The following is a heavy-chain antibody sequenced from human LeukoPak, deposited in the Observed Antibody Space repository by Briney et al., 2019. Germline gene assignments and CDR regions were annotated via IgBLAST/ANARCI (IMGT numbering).Heavy chain of an antibody. V-gene: IGHV3-66*03. J-gene: IGHJ5*02. D-gene: IGHD3-22*01. CDR1: GFTVSNNY. CDR3: ARDYYGP. Sequence: GSLRPSCAASGFTVSNNYMRWVRQAPGKGLEWVSSIYSRGSTSYVDSVKGRFTISRDNSKNTLFLQMNSLRVEDTAVYYCARDYYGPWGQGTLVTVSS. CDR2: IYSRGST.